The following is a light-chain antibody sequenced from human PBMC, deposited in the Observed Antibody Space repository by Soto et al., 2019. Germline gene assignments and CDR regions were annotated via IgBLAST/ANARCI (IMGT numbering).Light chain of an antibody. Sequence: QTVVTQPPSASGTPGQRVTISCSGSSSNIGSNYVYWYQQLPGTAPKLLIYRNNQRPSGVPDRFSGSKSGTSASLAISGLRSEDDADYYCAAWDDSLSAVVFGGGTKLTVL. CDR2: RNN. J-gene: IGLJ2*01. V-gene: IGLV1-47*01. CDR3: AAWDDSLSAVV. CDR1: SSNIGSNY.